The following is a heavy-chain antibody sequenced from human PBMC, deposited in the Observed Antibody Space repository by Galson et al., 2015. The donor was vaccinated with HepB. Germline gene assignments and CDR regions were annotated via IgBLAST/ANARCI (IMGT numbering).Heavy chain of an antibody. V-gene: IGHV1-69*13. D-gene: IGHD5-18*01. CDR2: IIPIFGTA. Sequence: SVKVSCKASGGTFIKYAISWVRQAPGQGLEWMGGIIPIFGTANYAQKFQGRITITADESSSTAYMELSSLRSDDTAMFYCAREVGGYTYGSSFDYWGQGTLVTVSS. CDR1: GGTFIKYA. J-gene: IGHJ4*02. CDR3: AREVGGYTYGSSFDY.